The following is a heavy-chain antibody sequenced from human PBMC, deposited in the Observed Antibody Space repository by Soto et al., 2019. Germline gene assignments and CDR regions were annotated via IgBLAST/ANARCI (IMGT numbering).Heavy chain of an antibody. D-gene: IGHD2-21*01. V-gene: IGHV3-30-3*01. J-gene: IGHJ4*02. CDR3: AREVVLTEWYFDN. CDR2: TSSTGGTK. Sequence: QVQVLESGGGVVQPGGSLRISSATSGFTFSDYSMHWLRQTPGKGLEWVAVTSSTGGTKFYADSVRGRFTVSRDNSKNTLYLHMNSLRTEDTAVYYCAREVVLTEWYFDNWGQGILVTVSS. CDR1: GFTFSDYS.